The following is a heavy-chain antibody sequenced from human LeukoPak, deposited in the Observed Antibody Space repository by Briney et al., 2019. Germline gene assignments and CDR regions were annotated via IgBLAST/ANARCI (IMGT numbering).Heavy chain of an antibody. CDR1: GFTFSSYI. CDR3: ARVGYSSGWYGWFDP. CDR2: ISSSSSYI. J-gene: IGHJ5*02. V-gene: IGHV3-21*01. D-gene: IGHD6-19*01. Sequence: GGSLRLSCAASGFTFSSYIMNWVRQAPGKRLEWVSSISSSSSYIYYADSVKGRFTISRDNAKNSLFLQMNSLRAEDTAVYYCARVGYSSGWYGWFDPWGQGTLVTVSS.